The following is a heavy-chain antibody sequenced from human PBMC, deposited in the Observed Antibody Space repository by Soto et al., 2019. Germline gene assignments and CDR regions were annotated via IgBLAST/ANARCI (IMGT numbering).Heavy chain of an antibody. CDR1: XXXXXXXXXX. V-gene: IGHV4-39*01. J-gene: IGHJ4*02. CDR2: IYYSGST. CDR3: AXXXXXXXXXXXXXXPXY. Sequence: QLXLQESXPGLVKPSATLSLTXSVSXXXXXXXXXXXXXIXXXPXXGLEXXGSIYYSGSTFYNPSLKSRVTISIDTSKNQFSLKLDSVTAXXRXVXXXAXXXXXXXXXXXXXXPXYWGQGTLVTVSS.